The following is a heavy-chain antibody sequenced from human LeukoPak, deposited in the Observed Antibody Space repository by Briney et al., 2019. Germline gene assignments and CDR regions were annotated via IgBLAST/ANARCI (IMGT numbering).Heavy chain of an antibody. Sequence: ASVKVSCKASGYTFTGYYMHWVRQAPGQGLEWMGWINLNSGGTNYAQKFQGRVTMTRDTSISTAYMELSRLRSDDTAVYYCARDTHRYCTNGVCYKGTDNWFDPWGQGTLVTVSS. V-gene: IGHV1-2*02. J-gene: IGHJ5*02. D-gene: IGHD2-8*01. CDR3: ARDTHRYCTNGVCYKGTDNWFDP. CDR1: GYTFTGYY. CDR2: INLNSGGT.